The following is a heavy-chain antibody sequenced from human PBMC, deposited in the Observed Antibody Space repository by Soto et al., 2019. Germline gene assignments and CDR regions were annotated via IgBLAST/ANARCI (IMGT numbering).Heavy chain of an antibody. D-gene: IGHD1-26*01. CDR2: IYPGDSDT. J-gene: IGHJ4*02. CDR3: ARQDGAATYSFDY. Sequence: PGESLKISCNGSGYTFSSYWLAWVRQMPGKGLEWMGFIYPGDSDTRYRPSFQGQVTISVDKSISTAYLQWTNLKASDTAMYCCARQDGAATYSFDYWGQGTLVTVSS. CDR1: GYTFSSYW. V-gene: IGHV5-51*01.